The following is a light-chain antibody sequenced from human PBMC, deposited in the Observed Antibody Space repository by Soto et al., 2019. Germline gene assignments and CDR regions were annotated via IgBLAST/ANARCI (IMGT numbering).Light chain of an antibody. CDR1: TSNIGNNF. CDR3: GTWDYSLTAFV. J-gene: IGLJ2*01. CDR2: DNY. Sequence: QSVLTQPHSVSAPPVEKDTISCSGRTSNIGNNFVSWYQQLPGTAPQLLIHDNYKRPSGVPDRFSGSKSGSSATLDITGLQTGDEAHYYCGTWDYSLTAFVVGGGSTVTGL. V-gene: IGLV1-51*01.